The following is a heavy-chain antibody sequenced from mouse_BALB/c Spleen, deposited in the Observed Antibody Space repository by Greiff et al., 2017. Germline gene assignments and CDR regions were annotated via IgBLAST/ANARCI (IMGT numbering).Heavy chain of an antibody. CDR3: ARMGVTTNYAMDY. CDR1: GYTFTSYW. CDR2: INPSTGYT. V-gene: IGHV1-7*01. D-gene: IGHD2-3*01. Sequence: QAQLQQSGAELAKPGASVKMSCKASGYTFTSYWMHWVKQRPGQGLEWIGYINPSTGYTEYNQKFKDKATLTADKSSSTAYMQLSSLTSEDSAVYYCARMGVTTNYAMDYWGQGTSVTVSS. J-gene: IGHJ4*01.